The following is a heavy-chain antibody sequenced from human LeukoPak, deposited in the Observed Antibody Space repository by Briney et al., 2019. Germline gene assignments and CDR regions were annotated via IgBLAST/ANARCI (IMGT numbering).Heavy chain of an antibody. J-gene: IGHJ3*02. V-gene: IGHV3-73*01. D-gene: IGHD2-21*01. CDR3: TRRYLLAAFDI. Sequence: TGGSLRLSCAASGFTLSGSYMHWVRQAPGKGLEWVGRIRSRANSYATAYAEWVKGMFTISRDDSKNTAYLQMSRLKTEDTAGYYCTRRYLLAAFDIWGQGTMVTVSS. CDR1: GFTLSGSY. CDR2: IRSRANSYAT.